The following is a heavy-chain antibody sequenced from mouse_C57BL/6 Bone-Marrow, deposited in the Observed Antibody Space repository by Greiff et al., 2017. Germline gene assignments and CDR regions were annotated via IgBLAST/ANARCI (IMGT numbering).Heavy chain of an antibody. Sequence: VQLQQSGAELVKPGASVKMSCKASGYTFTTYPIEWMKQNHGKSLEWIGNFHPYNDDTKYNEKFKGKATLTVEKSSSTVYLELSRLTSDDSAVYYCARRGYYGSRGNGYFDVWGTGTTVTVSS. D-gene: IGHD1-1*01. CDR3: ARRGYYGSRGNGYFDV. CDR1: GYTFTTYP. J-gene: IGHJ1*03. V-gene: IGHV1-47*01. CDR2: FHPYNDDT.